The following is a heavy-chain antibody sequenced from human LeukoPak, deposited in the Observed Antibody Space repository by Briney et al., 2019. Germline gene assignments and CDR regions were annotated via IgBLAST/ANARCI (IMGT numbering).Heavy chain of an antibody. D-gene: IGHD5-24*01. CDR2: INHSGST. Sequence: PSETLSFTCAVYGGSFSGYYWSWIRQPPGKGLEWIGEINHSGSTNYNPSLKSRVTISVDTSKNQFSLKLSSVTAADTAVYYCAREEMATINYWGQGTLVTVSS. J-gene: IGHJ4*02. CDR3: AREEMATINY. V-gene: IGHV4-34*01. CDR1: GGSFSGYY.